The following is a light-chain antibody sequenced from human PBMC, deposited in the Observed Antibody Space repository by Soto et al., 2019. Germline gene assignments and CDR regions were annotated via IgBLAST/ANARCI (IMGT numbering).Light chain of an antibody. V-gene: IGLV1-47*02. CDR3: AAWDDTLESVV. J-gene: IGLJ2*01. Sequence: QSVLTQPPSASGTPGQRVTISCSGSSSNIGSNFVFWYQHLPGTAPKLLIYTDNQRASGVPDRFSCSKSGTSGSLAISGLRSEDEAEYFCAAWDDTLESVVFGGGTKLTVL. CDR1: SSNIGSNF. CDR2: TDN.